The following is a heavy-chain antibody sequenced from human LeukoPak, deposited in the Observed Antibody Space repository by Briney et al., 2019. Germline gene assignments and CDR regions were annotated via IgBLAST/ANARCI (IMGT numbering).Heavy chain of an antibody. CDR1: GFTVSSNY. CDR3: ARGGSITMVRGVNRYYYYYMDV. V-gene: IGHV3-66*02. Sequence: PGGSLRLSCAASGFTVSSNYMIWVRQAPGKGLEWVSVIYSGGSTYYADSVKGRFTISRDNSKNTLYLQMNSLRAEDTAVYYCARGGSITMVRGVNRYYYYYMDVWGKGTTVTVSS. CDR2: IYSGGST. D-gene: IGHD3-10*01. J-gene: IGHJ6*03.